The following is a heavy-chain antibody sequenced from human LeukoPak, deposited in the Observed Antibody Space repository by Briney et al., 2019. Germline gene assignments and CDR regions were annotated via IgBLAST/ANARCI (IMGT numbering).Heavy chain of an antibody. CDR1: GFTFSSYA. V-gene: IGHV3-23*01. Sequence: PGGSLRLSCAASGFTFSSYAMSWVRQAPGKGLEWVSAISGSGGSTYYADSVKGRFTISRDNSKNTLYLQMNSLRAEDTAVYYCAKDLSGVWFSRKYSSSYWGQGTLVTVSS. CDR3: AKDLSGVWFSRKYSSSY. CDR2: ISGSGGST. J-gene: IGHJ4*02. D-gene: IGHD6-6*01.